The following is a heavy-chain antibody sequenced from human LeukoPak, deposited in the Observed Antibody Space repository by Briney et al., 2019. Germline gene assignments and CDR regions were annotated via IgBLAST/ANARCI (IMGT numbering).Heavy chain of an antibody. Sequence: GASVKVSCKASGGTFSSYAISWVRQAPGQGLEWMGRIIPILGIANYAQKFQGRVTITADKSTSTAYMELSSLRSEDTAVYYCTRGSSGYWGLFDYWGQGTLVTVSS. CDR1: GGTFSSYA. D-gene: IGHD3-22*01. CDR2: IIPILGIA. V-gene: IGHV1-69*04. CDR3: TRGSSGYWGLFDY. J-gene: IGHJ4*02.